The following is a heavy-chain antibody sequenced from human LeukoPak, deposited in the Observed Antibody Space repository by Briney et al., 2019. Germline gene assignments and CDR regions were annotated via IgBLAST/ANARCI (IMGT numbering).Heavy chain of an antibody. Sequence: GESLKISCKGSGYRFTSYWISWVRQMPGKGLEWMGRIDPHDSDTNFSPPFQGHVTISADKSTSTAYLQWSSLKASDTAMYYCVRDDIWGQGTMVTVSS. CDR2: IDPHDSDT. CDR3: VRDDI. V-gene: IGHV5-10-1*01. CDR1: GYRFTSYW. J-gene: IGHJ3*02.